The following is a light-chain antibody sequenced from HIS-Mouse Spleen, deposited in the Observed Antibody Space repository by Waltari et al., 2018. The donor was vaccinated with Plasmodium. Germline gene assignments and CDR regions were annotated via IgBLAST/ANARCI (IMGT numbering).Light chain of an antibody. CDR2: EDS. J-gene: IGLJ3*02. Sequence: SYELTQPPSVSVSPGQTARITCSGDALPKKSAYWYPQKSGQAPVLVIYEDSKRPPGIPERFSGSSSGTIATLTISGAQVEDEADYYCYSTDSSGNHRVFGGGTKLTVL. CDR3: YSTDSSGNHRV. V-gene: IGLV3-10*01. CDR1: ALPKKS.